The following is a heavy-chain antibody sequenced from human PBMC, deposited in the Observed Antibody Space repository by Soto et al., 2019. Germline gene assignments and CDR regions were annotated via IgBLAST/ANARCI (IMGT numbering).Heavy chain of an antibody. Sequence: NPGGSLRLSCAASGLTFSSYSMNWVRQAPGKGLEWVSSISSSSYIYYADSVKGRFTISRDNAKNSLYLQMNSLRAEDTAVYYCARARYCSSTSCYAEDWFDPWGQGTLVTVSS. CDR2: ISSSSYI. V-gene: IGHV3-21*01. J-gene: IGHJ5*02. CDR3: ARARYCSSTSCYAEDWFDP. D-gene: IGHD2-2*01. CDR1: GLTFSSYS.